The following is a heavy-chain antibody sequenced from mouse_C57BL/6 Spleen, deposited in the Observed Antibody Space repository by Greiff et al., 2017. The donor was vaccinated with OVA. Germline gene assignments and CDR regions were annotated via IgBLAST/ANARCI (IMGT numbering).Heavy chain of an antibody. CDR1: GYTFTSYW. J-gene: IGHJ2*01. CDR2: IYPGNSDT. Sequence: EVKLVESGTVLARPGASVKMSCKTSGYTFTSYWMHWVKQRPGQGLEWIGAIYPGNSDTSYNQKFKGKAKLPAVTSASTADMELSSLTNEDSAVYYCTTGTSDYWGQGTTLTVSS. V-gene: IGHV1-5*01. CDR3: TTGTSDY. D-gene: IGHD4-1*01.